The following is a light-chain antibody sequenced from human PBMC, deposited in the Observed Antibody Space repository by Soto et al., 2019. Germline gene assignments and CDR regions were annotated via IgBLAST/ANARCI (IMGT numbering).Light chain of an antibody. CDR2: GAS. V-gene: IGKV3-20*01. CDR1: QSVSSSY. CDR3: QKYDSLRT. J-gene: IGKJ1*01. Sequence: EIVLTQSPGTLSLSPGERATLSCRASQSVSSSYLAWYQQKPGQAPRLLIYGASSRATGIPDRFSGTGSGTDFTLTISRLEPEDFAVHYCQKYDSLRTFGQGTKV.